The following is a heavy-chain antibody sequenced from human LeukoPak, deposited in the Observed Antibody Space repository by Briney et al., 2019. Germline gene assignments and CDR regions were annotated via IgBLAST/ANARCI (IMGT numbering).Heavy chain of an antibody. CDR1: GGSFNDYY. D-gene: IGHD3-10*01. CDR2: INHSGNS. CDR3: ARGRTQLWVAKLRGISWFDP. J-gene: IGHJ5*02. Sequence: SETLSLTCAVSGGSFNDYYWSWIRQSPGKGLEWIGEINHSGNSNYNPSLKSRLTTSVDTSRSQFSLKLRSVTAADTAVYYCARGRTQLWVAKLRGISWFDPWGQGILVTVSS. V-gene: IGHV4-34*01.